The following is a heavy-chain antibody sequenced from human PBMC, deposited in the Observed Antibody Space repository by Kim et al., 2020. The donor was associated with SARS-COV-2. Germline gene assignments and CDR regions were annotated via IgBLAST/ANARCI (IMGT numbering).Heavy chain of an antibody. CDR3: AKDLYDSSGD. J-gene: IGHJ4*02. CDR1: GFTFSSYG. Sequence: GGSLRLSCAASGFTFSSYGMHWVRQAPGKGLEWVAVISYDGSNKYYADSVKGRFTISRDNSKNTLYLQMNSLRAEDTAVYYCAKDLYDSSGDWGQGTLVTVSS. V-gene: IGHV3-30*18. CDR2: ISYDGSNK. D-gene: IGHD3-22*01.